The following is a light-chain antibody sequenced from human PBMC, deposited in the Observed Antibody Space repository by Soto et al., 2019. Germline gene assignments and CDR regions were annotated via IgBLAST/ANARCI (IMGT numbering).Light chain of an antibody. CDR3: QQYYSYPQT. V-gene: IGKV1-5*01. J-gene: IGKJ1*01. Sequence: GDRVTITCRASQSISSWLAWYQQKPGKAPKLLIYDASSLESGVPSRFSGSGSGTDFTLTISCLQSEDFATYYCQQYYSYPQTFGQGTKVDIK. CDR1: QSISSW. CDR2: DAS.